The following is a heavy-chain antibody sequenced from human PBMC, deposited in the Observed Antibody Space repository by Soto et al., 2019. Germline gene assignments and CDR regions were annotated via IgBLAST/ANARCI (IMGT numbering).Heavy chain of an antibody. V-gene: IGHV1-18*01. CDR1: GYTFTSYG. CDR3: ARAPHRITMVRGVITY. Sequence: ASVKVSCKASGYTFTSYGISWVRQAPGQGLEWMGWISAYNGNTNYAQKLQGRVTMTTDTSTSTAYMELRSLRSDDTAVYYCARAPHRITMVRGVITYWGQGTLVTVSS. CDR2: ISAYNGNT. D-gene: IGHD3-10*01. J-gene: IGHJ4*02.